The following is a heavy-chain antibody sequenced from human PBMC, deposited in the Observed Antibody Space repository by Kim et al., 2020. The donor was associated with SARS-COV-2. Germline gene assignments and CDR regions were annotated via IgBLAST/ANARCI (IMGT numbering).Heavy chain of an antibody. Sequence: SETLSLTCTVSGGSISSYYWSWIWQPPGKGLEWIGYIYYSGSTNYNPSLKSRVTISVDTSKNQFSLKLSSVTAADTAVYYCARGRYFDWLYRTYYYYGMDVWGQGTTVTVSS. D-gene: IGHD3-9*01. CDR3: ARGRYFDWLYRTYYYYGMDV. CDR2: IYYSGST. J-gene: IGHJ6*02. CDR1: GGSISSYY. V-gene: IGHV4-59*01.